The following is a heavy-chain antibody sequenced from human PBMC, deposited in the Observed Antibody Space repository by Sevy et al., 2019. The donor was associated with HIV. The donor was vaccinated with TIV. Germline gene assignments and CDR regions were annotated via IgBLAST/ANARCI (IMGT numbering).Heavy chain of an antibody. Sequence: ASVKVSCKSSGYTFTSYDIHWVRQATGQGLEWMGWMSPKSGNTGYASKFQGRVTMTRDTSISTAYMKLSSLRSEDTAVYYCARWWGTSYYYYYAMDVWGQGTTVTVSS. CDR2: MSPKSGNT. J-gene: IGHJ6*02. V-gene: IGHV1-8*01. D-gene: IGHD2-8*02. CDR3: ARWWGTSYYYYYAMDV. CDR1: GYTFTSYD.